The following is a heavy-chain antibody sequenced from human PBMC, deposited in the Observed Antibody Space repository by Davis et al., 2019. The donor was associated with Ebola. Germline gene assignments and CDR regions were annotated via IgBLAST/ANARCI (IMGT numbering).Heavy chain of an antibody. V-gene: IGHV3-23*01. Sequence: GESLKISCAASGFTFSSYAMSWVRQAPGKGLEWVSAISGSGGSTYYADSVKGRFTISRDNSKNTLYLQMNSLRAEDTAVYYCAKSMLIDYDFWSGPYYGMDVWGKGTTVTVSS. CDR1: GFTFSSYA. CDR2: ISGSGGST. CDR3: AKSMLIDYDFWSGPYYGMDV. D-gene: IGHD3-3*01. J-gene: IGHJ6*04.